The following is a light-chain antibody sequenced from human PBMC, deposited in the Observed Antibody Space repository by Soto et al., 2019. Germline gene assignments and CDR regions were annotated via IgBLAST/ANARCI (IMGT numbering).Light chain of an antibody. Sequence: ENVLTQSPGTLSLSPGDRATLSCRASQSFNSNYLVWYQQKPGQAPRHLIYGASSRATGIPDRFSGSGSGTDFTLTISRLEPEDFAVYYCQQYYNSPLYTFGQGTKLEIK. CDR1: QSFNSNY. CDR3: QQYYNSPLYT. CDR2: GAS. J-gene: IGKJ2*01. V-gene: IGKV3-20*01.